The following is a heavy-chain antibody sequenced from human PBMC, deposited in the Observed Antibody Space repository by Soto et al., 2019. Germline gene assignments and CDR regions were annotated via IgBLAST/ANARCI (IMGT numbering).Heavy chain of an antibody. Sequence: QVQLQESGPGLVKPSQTLSLTCTVSGGSISSGDYYWSWIRQPPGKGLEWIGYIYYSGSTYYNPSLKSRVTISVDTSKNQFSLKLSSVTAADTAVYYCARGVARVAATVVDYYYGMDVWGQGTTVTVSS. J-gene: IGHJ6*02. V-gene: IGHV4-30-4*01. CDR3: ARGVARVAATVVDYYYGMDV. D-gene: IGHD2-15*01. CDR2: IYYSGST. CDR1: GGSISSGDYY.